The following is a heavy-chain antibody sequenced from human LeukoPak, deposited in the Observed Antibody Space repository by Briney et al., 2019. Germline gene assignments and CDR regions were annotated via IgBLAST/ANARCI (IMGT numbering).Heavy chain of an antibody. D-gene: IGHD3-10*01. CDR1: GFTFSSYS. V-gene: IGHV3-21*01. CDR2: ISSSSSYI. J-gene: IGHJ6*04. Sequence: GGSLRLSCAASGFTFSSYSMNWVRQAPGKGLEWVSSISSSSSYIYYADSVKGRFTISRDNAKNSLYLQMNSLRAEDTAVYYCARANYGSGSYNVWGKGTTVTISS. CDR3: ARANYGSGSYNV.